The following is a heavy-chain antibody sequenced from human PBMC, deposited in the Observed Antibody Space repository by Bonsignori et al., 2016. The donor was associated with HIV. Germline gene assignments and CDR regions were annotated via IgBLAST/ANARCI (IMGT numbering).Heavy chain of an antibody. CDR3: ATPKDDYSGSYWGAFDY. Sequence: VRQMPGKGLEWVSVIYSGGSTYYADSVKGRFTISRDNSKNTLYLQMNSLRAEDTAVYYCATPKDDYSGSYWGAFDYWGQGTLVTVSS. J-gene: IGHJ4*02. D-gene: IGHD1-26*01. CDR2: IYSGGST. V-gene: IGHV3-66*01.